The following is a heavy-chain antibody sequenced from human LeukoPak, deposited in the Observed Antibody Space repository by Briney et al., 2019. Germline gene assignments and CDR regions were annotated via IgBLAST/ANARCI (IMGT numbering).Heavy chain of an antibody. V-gene: IGHV3-23*01. Sequence: GGSLRLSCAASGFIFSHYGMNWVRQAPGKGLEWVSGITSRSTTYYADSVKGRFTISRDNSKNTLYLQMNSLRAEDTAVYYCAKGGVGSWYYFDYWGQGTLVTVSS. D-gene: IGHD6-13*01. J-gene: IGHJ4*02. CDR2: ITSRSTT. CDR1: GFIFSHYG. CDR3: AKGGVGSWYYFDY.